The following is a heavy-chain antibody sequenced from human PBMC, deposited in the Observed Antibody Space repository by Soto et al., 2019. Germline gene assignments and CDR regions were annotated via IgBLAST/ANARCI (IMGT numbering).Heavy chain of an antibody. CDR2: TRNKANSYTT. J-gene: IGHJ4*02. V-gene: IGHV3-72*01. D-gene: IGHD1-26*01. Sequence: HPGGSLGLSCAASGFTISDRYMDWVRQAPGKGLEWVGRTRNKANSYTTEYAASVKGRFTISRDDSKNSLYLQMNSLKTEDTAVYYCARPFYSGTYYFEDWGQGTQGSV. CDR1: GFTISDRY. CDR3: ARPFYSGTYYFED.